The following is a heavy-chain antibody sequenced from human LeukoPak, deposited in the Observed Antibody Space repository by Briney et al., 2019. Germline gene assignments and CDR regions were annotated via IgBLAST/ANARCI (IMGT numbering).Heavy chain of an antibody. V-gene: IGHV4-59*01. CDR3: ARDKDYFDSGGAFDI. Sequence: SETLSLTCTVSGGSISSYYWSWIRQPPGKGLEWIGYIYYSGSTNYNPSLKSRVTMSVDTSKNQFSLKLSSVTAADTAVYYCARDKDYFDSGGAFDIWGQGTMVTVAS. J-gene: IGHJ3*02. CDR2: IYYSGST. D-gene: IGHD3-22*01. CDR1: GGSISSYY.